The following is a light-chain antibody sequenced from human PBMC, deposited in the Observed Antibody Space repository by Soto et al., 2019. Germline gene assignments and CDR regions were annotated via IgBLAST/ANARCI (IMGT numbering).Light chain of an antibody. V-gene: IGKV1-27*01. CDR3: QKYNRAPRT. CDR1: QGISNY. CDR2: AAS. Sequence: DIQMTQSPSSLSASVGDRVTITCRASQGISNYLAWYQQKPGKVPKLLIYAASTLQSGVPSRFSGSGSGTDFTITISSLQPEDVATYYWQKYNRAPRTFGQGTKVEIK. J-gene: IGKJ1*01.